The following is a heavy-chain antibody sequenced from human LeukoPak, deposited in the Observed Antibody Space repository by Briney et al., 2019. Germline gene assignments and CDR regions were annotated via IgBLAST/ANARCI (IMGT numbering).Heavy chain of an antibody. CDR1: GGSFSGYY. V-gene: IGHV4-34*01. J-gene: IGHJ5*02. Sequence: SETLSLTCAVYGGSFSGYYWSWIRQPPGKGLEWIGEINHSGSTNYNPSLKSRVTISVDTSKNQFSLKLSSVTAADTAVYYCARASQGVVPAAIQGNWFDPWGQGTLVTVSS. D-gene: IGHD2-2*02. CDR3: ARASQGVVPAAIQGNWFDP. CDR2: INHSGST.